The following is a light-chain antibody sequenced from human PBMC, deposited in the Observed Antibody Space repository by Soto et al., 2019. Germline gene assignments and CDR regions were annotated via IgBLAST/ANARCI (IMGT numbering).Light chain of an antibody. Sequence: EIVMTQSPATLSVSPVDRATLSCRASQSVSSNFAWYQQKPGQAPRLLIYGASTRATGIPARFSGSGFGTEFTLIISSLQSEDFAVYFCQQYNNWSPFTFGQGTKLEIK. CDR3: QQYNNWSPFT. CDR1: QSVSSN. V-gene: IGKV3-15*01. J-gene: IGKJ2*01. CDR2: GAS.